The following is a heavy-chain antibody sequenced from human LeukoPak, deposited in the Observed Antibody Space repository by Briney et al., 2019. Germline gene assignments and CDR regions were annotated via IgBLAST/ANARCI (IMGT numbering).Heavy chain of an antibody. CDR2: ISGSGGST. CDR3: AKMVPYDSSGYADY. CDR1: GFTFSSYG. V-gene: IGHV3-23*01. D-gene: IGHD3-22*01. Sequence: GGSLRLSCAASGFTFSSYGMSWVRQAPGKGLEWVSAISGSGGSTYYADSVKGRFTISRDNSKNTLYLQMNSLRAEDTAVYYCAKMVPYDSSGYADYWGQGTLVTVSS. J-gene: IGHJ4*02.